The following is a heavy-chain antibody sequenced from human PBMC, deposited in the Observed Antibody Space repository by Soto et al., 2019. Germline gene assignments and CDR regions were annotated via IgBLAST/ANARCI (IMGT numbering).Heavy chain of an antibody. CDR3: ARGDRGAFDM. CDR1: GFTFSYYW. V-gene: IGHV3-74*03. Sequence: EVQLVESGGGLVQPGESLRLSCAASGFTFSYYWMHWVRQAPGKGLVWVSRIHSDGSSTTYADSVKGRFTISRDNARNTVDLQMNSLRVEDTAVYYCARGDRGAFDMWGQGTVFTVSS. D-gene: IGHD1-26*01. CDR2: IHSDGSST. J-gene: IGHJ3*02.